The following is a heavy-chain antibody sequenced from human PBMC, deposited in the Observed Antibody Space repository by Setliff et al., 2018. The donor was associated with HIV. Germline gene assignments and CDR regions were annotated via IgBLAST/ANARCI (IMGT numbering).Heavy chain of an antibody. CDR2: INLDGSGT. V-gene: IGHV3-7*03. CDR3: VKDIHCSGGSCKHFDC. J-gene: IGHJ4*02. D-gene: IGHD2-15*01. CDR1: GFTFINYY. Sequence: GALRLSCAASGFTFINYYMAWVRQRPGKGLEWVANINLDGSGTHYVDSVKGRFTISRDNAKNSLYLRLNSLRVDDTAVYYCVKDIHCSGGSCKHFDCWGQGTLVTVSS.